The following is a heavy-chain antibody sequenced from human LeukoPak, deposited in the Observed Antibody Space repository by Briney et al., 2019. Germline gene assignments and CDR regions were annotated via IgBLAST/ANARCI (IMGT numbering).Heavy chain of an antibody. CDR1: GGSISSYY. CDR2: IYISGST. Sequence: PSENLSLNCTVSGGSISSYYWSWLRQPAGKGLEWIGRIYISGSTNYNPSLKSRVTMSVDTSKNHFSLKLSSVTAADTAVYYCARDRGTWNDDGFDYWGQGTLVTVSS. CDR3: ARDRGTWNDDGFDY. V-gene: IGHV4-4*07. J-gene: IGHJ4*02. D-gene: IGHD1-1*01.